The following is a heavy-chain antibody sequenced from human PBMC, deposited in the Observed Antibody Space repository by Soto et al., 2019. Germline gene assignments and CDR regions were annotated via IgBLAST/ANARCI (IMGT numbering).Heavy chain of an antibody. Sequence: EVQLVESGGGLVKPGGSLRLSCAASGFTFSSYSMNWVRQAPGKGLEWVSSISSSTGYIYYADSVKGRFTISRDNAKNSLYLQMNSLRADDTAVYYCTRRGGYSYYFDYWGQGTLVTVSS. J-gene: IGHJ4*02. CDR1: GFTFSSYS. V-gene: IGHV3-21*01. D-gene: IGHD5-18*01. CDR2: ISSSTGYI. CDR3: TRRGGYSYYFDY.